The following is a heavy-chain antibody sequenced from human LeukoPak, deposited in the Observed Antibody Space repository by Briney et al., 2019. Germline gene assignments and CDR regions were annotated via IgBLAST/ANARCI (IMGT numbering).Heavy chain of an antibody. Sequence: ASVKVSCKASRGTFSSYAISWVRQAPGQGLEWMGWISAYNGNTNYAQKLQGRVTMTTDTSTSTAYMELRSLRSDDTAVYYCARGYSPSYGMDVWGQGTTVTVSS. J-gene: IGHJ6*02. CDR3: ARGYSPSYGMDV. CDR2: ISAYNGNT. CDR1: RGTFSSYA. V-gene: IGHV1-18*01. D-gene: IGHD5-12*01.